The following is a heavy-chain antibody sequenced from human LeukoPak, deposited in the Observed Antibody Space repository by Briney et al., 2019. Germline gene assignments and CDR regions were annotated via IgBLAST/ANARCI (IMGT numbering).Heavy chain of an antibody. D-gene: IGHD5-18*01. CDR1: GFTFSGSA. J-gene: IGHJ4*02. CDR3: TRRVTAMAN. V-gene: IGHV3-73*01. CDR2: IRSKANSYAT. Sequence: GGSLRLSCAASGFTFSGSAMHWVRQAPGKGLEWVGRIRSKANSYATAYAASVKGRFTISRDDSKNTAYLQMNSLKTEDTAVYYCTRRVTAMANWGQGTLVTVSS.